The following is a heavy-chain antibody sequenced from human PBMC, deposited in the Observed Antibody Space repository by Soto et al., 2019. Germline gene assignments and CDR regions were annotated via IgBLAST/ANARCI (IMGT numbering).Heavy chain of an antibody. CDR2: IDPSDFYT. CDR3: ARYPGGGYSGRDA. V-gene: IGHV5-10-1*01. Sequence: YGGSCMIKIKRKGLEWMGRIDPSDFYTNYSPSFQGHVTISADKSISTAYLQWSSLKASDTSMYYSARYPGGGYSGRDAWEQVTTVTVL. D-gene: IGHD2-15*01. CDR1: YG. J-gene: IGHJ6*01.